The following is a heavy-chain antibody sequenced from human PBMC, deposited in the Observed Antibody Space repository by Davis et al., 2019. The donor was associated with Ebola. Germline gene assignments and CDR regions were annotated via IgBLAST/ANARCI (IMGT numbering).Heavy chain of an antibody. CDR1: GGSISSGGYY. V-gene: IGHV4-31*03. J-gene: IGHJ4*02. CDR3: ARTHGSEFDY. D-gene: IGHD6-25*01. Sequence: SETLSLTCTVSGGSISSGGYYWSWIRQHPGKGLEWIGYIYYSGSTYYNPSLKSRVTISVDTSKNQFSLKLSSVTAADTAVYYCARTHGSEFDYWGQGTLVTVSS. CDR2: IYYSGST.